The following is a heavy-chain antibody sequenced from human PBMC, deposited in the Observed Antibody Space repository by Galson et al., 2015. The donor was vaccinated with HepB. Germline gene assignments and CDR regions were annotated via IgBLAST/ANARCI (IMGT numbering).Heavy chain of an antibody. J-gene: IGHJ5*02. V-gene: IGHV3-7*03. Sequence: SLRLSCAASGFTLNGNWMHWARQAPGKGLEWVANIKQDGSERNYVDSVKGRFVISRDNAKNSVYLQMNSLRAEDTAVYFCARDLNYMESWGQGTLVTVSS. CDR3: ARDLNYMES. CDR2: IKQDGSER. D-gene: IGHD3-10*01. CDR1: GFTLNGNW.